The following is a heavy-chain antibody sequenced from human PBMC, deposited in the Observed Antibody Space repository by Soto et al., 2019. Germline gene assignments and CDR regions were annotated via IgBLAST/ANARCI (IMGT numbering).Heavy chain of an antibody. J-gene: IGHJ6*02. CDR3: ARGNSPGIAAAASYGMDV. Sequence: GGSLRLSYAASGFTFSSYEMNWVRQAPGKGLEWVSYISSSGSTIYYADSVKGRFTISRDNAKNSLYLQMNSLRAEDTAVYYCARGNSPGIAAAASYGMDVWGQGTTVTVSS. D-gene: IGHD6-13*01. CDR2: ISSSGSTI. V-gene: IGHV3-48*03. CDR1: GFTFSSYE.